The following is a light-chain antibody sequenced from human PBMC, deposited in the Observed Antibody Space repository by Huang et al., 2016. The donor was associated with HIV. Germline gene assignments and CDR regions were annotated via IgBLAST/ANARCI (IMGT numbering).Light chain of an antibody. CDR2: AAS. CDR3: QQSYSTLWT. J-gene: IGKJ1*01. CDR1: QSISSY. Sequence: DIQMTQSPSSLSASVGDRVTITCRESQSISSYFNWYQQKPAKAPKLLKYAASSLQSGYPARFSSRGSETNFTLTISSLQPEDFATYYFQQSYSTLWTFGQGTKVKNK. V-gene: IGKV1-39*01.